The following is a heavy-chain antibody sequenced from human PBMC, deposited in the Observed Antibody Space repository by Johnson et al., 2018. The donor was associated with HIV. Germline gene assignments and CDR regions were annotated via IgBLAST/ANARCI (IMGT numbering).Heavy chain of an antibody. V-gene: IGHV3-30*18. CDR1: GFTFNKFA. D-gene: IGHD3-16*01. Sequence: QVQLVESGGGVVQPGRSLRLSCTASGFTFNKFAMHWVRQAPGKGLEWLAFISFDGTTAFYADSVKGRFTISRDTSKKMLYLQMNSLRVDDTAVYYCAKTGGGAALDSWGQGTMVTVSS. CDR3: AKTGGGAALDS. J-gene: IGHJ3*02. CDR2: ISFDGTTA.